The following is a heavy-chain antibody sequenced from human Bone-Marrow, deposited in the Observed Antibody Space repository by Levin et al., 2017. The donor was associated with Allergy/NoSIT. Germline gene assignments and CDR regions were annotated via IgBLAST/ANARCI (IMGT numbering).Heavy chain of an antibody. Sequence: PGASVKVSCKDSGDSFSSYHLHWVRQAPGQGLEWLGQINPNSGDTNFAQKFRGRVTMTRDTSISTAFMELNGLTSDDTAVYFCATEGLVCSGGICFSSPEYFQHWGQGTLVTVSS. CDR1: GDSFSSYH. J-gene: IGHJ1*01. CDR2: INPNSGDT. V-gene: IGHV1-2*06. D-gene: IGHD2-8*02. CDR3: ATEGLVCSGGICFSSPEYFQH.